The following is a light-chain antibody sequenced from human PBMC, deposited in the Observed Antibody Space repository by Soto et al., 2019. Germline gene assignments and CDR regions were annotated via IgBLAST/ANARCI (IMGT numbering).Light chain of an antibody. Sequence: PGEIATLSCRASPSVTNFLAWYQQKPGQAPRLLIYGAFNRATGIPARFSGSGSGTDFTLTISSLEPEDSAVYYCQQRNVWPPVTFGQGTKVDI. J-gene: IGKJ1*01. CDR2: GAF. CDR1: PSVTNF. CDR3: QQRNVWPPVT. V-gene: IGKV3-11*01.